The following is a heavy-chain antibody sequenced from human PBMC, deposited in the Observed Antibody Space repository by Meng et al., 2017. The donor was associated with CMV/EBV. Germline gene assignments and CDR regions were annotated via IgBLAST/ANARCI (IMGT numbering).Heavy chain of an antibody. V-gene: IGHV1-2*02. J-gene: IGHJ6*02. D-gene: IGHD6-6*01. CDR1: GYTFTGYY. CDR3: APGSVVARPGTYYGMDV. CDR2: INPNSGGT. Sequence: ASVKVSCKASGYTFTGYYMHWVRQAPGQGLEWMGWINPNSGGTNYAQKFQGRVTMTRDTSISTAYMELSRLRSDDTAVYYCAPGSVVARPGTYYGMDVWGQGTTVTVSS.